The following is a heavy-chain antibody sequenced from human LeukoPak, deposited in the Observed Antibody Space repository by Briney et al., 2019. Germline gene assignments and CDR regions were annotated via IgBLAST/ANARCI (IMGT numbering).Heavy chain of an antibody. Sequence: PSETLSLTCAVYGGSFSGYYWSWIRQPPGKGLEWIGEINHSGSTNYNPSLKSRVTISVDTSKNQFSLKLSSVTAADTAVYYCARRGGNYADYWGQGTLVTVSS. CDR2: INHSGST. CDR1: GGSFSGYY. D-gene: IGHD1-26*01. J-gene: IGHJ4*02. V-gene: IGHV4-34*01. CDR3: ARRGGNYADY.